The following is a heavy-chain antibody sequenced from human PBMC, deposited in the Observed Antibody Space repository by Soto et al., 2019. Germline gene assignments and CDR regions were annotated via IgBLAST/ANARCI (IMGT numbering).Heavy chain of an antibody. CDR1: GFTFSAYS. D-gene: IGHD5-18*01. Sequence: GGSLRLSCVASGFTFSAYSMSWVRQAPGQGLEWVSSITSSSTYIYYTRSVEGRFTISRDDAKNSLHLQMNSLRAEDTAVYYCARDLLEGYGHARQPDYWGQGTLVTVSS. CDR2: ITSSSTYI. CDR3: ARDLLEGYGHARQPDY. V-gene: IGHV3-21*06. J-gene: IGHJ4*02.